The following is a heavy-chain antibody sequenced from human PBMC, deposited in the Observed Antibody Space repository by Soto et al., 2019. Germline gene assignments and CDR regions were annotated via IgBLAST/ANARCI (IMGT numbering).Heavy chain of an antibody. D-gene: IGHD2-8*02. Sequence: EVQLLESGGGLAQPGGSLRLSCAASGFTFVKHAMTWVRQAPGKGLEWVSTINGGNGGTYYADSVKGRFTISRDNSHNTLYLHMGSLRSEDTAIYYCAIADVMLVAIITNLIDNWGQGTLVTVSS. CDR3: AIADVMLVAIITNLIDN. J-gene: IGHJ4*02. CDR1: GFTFVKHA. CDR2: INGGNGGT. V-gene: IGHV3-23*01.